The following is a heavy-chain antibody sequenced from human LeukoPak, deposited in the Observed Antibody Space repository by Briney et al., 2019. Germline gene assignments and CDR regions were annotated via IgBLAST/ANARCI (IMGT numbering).Heavy chain of an antibody. CDR3: ARDHSSSWYSQRFYYYYGMDV. CDR1: GFTFSSYA. J-gene: IGHJ6*02. D-gene: IGHD6-13*01. Sequence: PGGSLRLSCAASGFTFSSYAMSWVRQAPGKGLEWVSAISGSGGSTYYADSVKGRFTISRDNSKNTLYLQMNSLRAEDTAVYYCARDHSSSWYSQRFYYYYGMDVWGQGTTVTVSS. CDR2: ISGSGGST. V-gene: IGHV3-23*01.